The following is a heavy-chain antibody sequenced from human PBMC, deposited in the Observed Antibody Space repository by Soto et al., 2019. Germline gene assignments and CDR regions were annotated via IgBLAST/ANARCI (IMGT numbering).Heavy chain of an antibody. CDR3: ARVRIAVAVLYAFDI. V-gene: IGHV1-3*01. J-gene: IGHJ3*02. Sequence: ASVKVSCKASGYTFTSYAMHWVRQAPGQRLEWMGWINAGNGNTKYSQKFQGRVTITRDTSASTAYMELSSLRSEDTAVYYCARVRIAVAVLYAFDIWGQGTMVTVSS. CDR2: INAGNGNT. D-gene: IGHD6-19*01. CDR1: GYTFTSYA.